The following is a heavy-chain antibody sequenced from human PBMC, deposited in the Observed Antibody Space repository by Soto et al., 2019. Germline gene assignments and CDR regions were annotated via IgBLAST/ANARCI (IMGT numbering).Heavy chain of an antibody. CDR3: ATMGTPATGLYYFDY. D-gene: IGHD1-7*01. V-gene: IGHV4-59*08. CDR1: GGSISSYY. CDR2: LYYSGST. J-gene: IGHJ4*02. Sequence: PSETLSLTCTVSGGSISSYYWSWIRQPPGKGLEWIGYLYYSGSTNYNASLKSRVTISVDTSKNQFSLNLSFVTAADTAVYYCATMGTPATGLYYFDYWGQGTLVTVSS.